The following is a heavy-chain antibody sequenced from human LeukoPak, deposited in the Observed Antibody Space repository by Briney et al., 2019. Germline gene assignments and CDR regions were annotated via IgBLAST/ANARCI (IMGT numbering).Heavy chain of an antibody. CDR1: GGTFSSYT. Sequence: SVKVSCKASGGTFSSYTISWVRQAPGQGLEWMGRIIPILGIANYAQKFQGRVTITADKSTSTAYMELSSLRSEDTAVYYCASSGVEYDYDSSGYYDAFDIWGQGTMVTISS. V-gene: IGHV1-69*02. CDR2: IIPILGIA. D-gene: IGHD3-22*01. CDR3: ASSGVEYDYDSSGYYDAFDI. J-gene: IGHJ3*02.